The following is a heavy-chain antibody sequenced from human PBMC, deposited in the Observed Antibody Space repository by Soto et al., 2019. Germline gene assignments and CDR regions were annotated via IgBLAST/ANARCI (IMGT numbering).Heavy chain of an antibody. CDR1: GGSISSRDYY. Sequence: PSETLSLTCTISGGSISSRDYYWSWIRQHPGKGLEWIGYIYYSGNTNYNTSLKSRFTISVDTSKNQFSLKLSSVTAADTAVYYCARSPENYYGSGSYFFDYWGQGTLVTVSS. D-gene: IGHD3-10*01. CDR2: IYYSGNT. CDR3: ARSPENYYGSGSYFFDY. V-gene: IGHV4-31*03. J-gene: IGHJ4*02.